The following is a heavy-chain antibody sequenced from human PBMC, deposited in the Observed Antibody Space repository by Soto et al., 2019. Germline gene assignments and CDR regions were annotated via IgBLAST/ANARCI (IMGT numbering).Heavy chain of an antibody. V-gene: IGHV1-46*03. Sequence: GASVKVSCKASGYTFTSNYMHWVRQAPGQGLDWMGIINPSGGSTNYAQKFQGRVTMTRDTSTSTVYMELSSLRSEDTAMYYCARVHRQDYGDYDYWGQGTLVTVSS. CDR3: ARVHRQDYGDYDY. CDR2: INPSGGST. J-gene: IGHJ4*02. CDR1: GYTFTSNY. D-gene: IGHD4-17*01.